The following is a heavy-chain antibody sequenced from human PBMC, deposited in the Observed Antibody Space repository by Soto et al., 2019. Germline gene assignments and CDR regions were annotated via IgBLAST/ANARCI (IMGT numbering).Heavy chain of an antibody. Sequence: QVRLQQWGAGLVRPSETLSLTCAVYGGSFNNYCWSWIRQPPGKGLEGSGEVFPGGRTNYSPTLKREVRIAVEGSKNQFSLRLTSVTVADTAVYYCARGDYGQYDAYNWFDPWGQGNLVIVDS. V-gene: IGHV4-34*02. CDR2: VFPGGRT. CDR3: ARGDYGQYDAYNWFDP. D-gene: IGHD3-10*01. CDR1: GGSFNNYC. J-gene: IGHJ5*02.